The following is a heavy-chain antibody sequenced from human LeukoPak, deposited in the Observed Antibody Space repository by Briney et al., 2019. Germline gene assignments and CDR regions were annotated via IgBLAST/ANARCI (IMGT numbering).Heavy chain of an antibody. Sequence: PGGSLRLSCAASGFTFSSYSMNWVRQAPGKGLEWVSSISSSSSYIYYADSVKGRFTISRDNAKNSLYLQMNSLRAEDTAVYYCAKDHNYQILVVKGAAFDIWGQGTMVTVSS. CDR3: AKDHNYQILVVKGAAFDI. J-gene: IGHJ3*02. CDR1: GFTFSSYS. CDR2: ISSSSSYI. V-gene: IGHV3-21*01. D-gene: IGHD3-22*01.